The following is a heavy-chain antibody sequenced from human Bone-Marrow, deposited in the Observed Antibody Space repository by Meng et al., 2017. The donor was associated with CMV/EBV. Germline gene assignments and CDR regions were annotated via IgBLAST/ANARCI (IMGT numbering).Heavy chain of an antibody. CDR2: ISWDGGST. CDR3: AKGTGFLSPGEYYFDY. V-gene: IGHV3-43D*03. D-gene: IGHD3-10*01. Sequence: GESLKISCAASGFTFDDYAMHWVRQAPGKGLEWVSLISWDGGSTYYADSVKGRFTISRDNSKNSLYLQMNSLRAEDTALYYCAKGTGFLSPGEYYFDYWGQGTLVTVSS. J-gene: IGHJ4*02. CDR1: GFTFDDYA.